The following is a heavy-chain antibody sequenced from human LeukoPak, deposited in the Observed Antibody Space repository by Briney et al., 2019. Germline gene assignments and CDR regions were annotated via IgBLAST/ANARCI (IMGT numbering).Heavy chain of an antibody. V-gene: IGHV3-21*04. CDR3: ARDRGYYYDSTHDAFDI. J-gene: IGHJ3*02. D-gene: IGHD3-22*01. Sequence: PGGSLRLSCAASGFTFSNAWMSWVRQAPGKGLEWVSAISGSGGGTYYADSVKGRFTISRDNAKNSVYLQMNSLRAEDTVLYYCARDRGYYYDSTHDAFDIWGQGTMVTVSS. CDR2: ISGSGGGT. CDR1: GFTFSNAW.